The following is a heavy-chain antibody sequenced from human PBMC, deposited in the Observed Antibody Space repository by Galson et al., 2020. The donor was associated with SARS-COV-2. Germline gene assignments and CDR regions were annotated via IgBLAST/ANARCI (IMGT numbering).Heavy chain of an antibody. V-gene: IGHV4-39*07. CDR3: ARVVYVGGNDC. CDR1: GGSITDSNYF. Sequence: SETLSLTCTVSGGSITDSNYFWAWLRQPPGEGLEWIGTIYNNGDTYYHPSLKSRVVISIETSKKQFSLELTSVTAADTAVYYCARVVYVGGNDCWGQGTLVTVSS. J-gene: IGHJ4*02. D-gene: IGHD1-26*01. CDR2: IYNNGDT.